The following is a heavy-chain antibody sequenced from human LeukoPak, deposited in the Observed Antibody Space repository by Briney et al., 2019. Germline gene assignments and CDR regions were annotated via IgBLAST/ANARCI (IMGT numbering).Heavy chain of an antibody. CDR2: ISSSGSTI. V-gene: IGHV3-48*04. D-gene: IGHD1-26*01. Sequence: GGSLRLSCAASGFTFSSYAMTWVRQAPGKGLEWVSYISSSGSTIYYADSVKGRFTISRDNAKNSLYLQMNSLRAEDTAVYYCARAVGAYSEYYFDYWGQGTLVTVSS. CDR1: GFTFSSYA. J-gene: IGHJ4*02. CDR3: ARAVGAYSEYYFDY.